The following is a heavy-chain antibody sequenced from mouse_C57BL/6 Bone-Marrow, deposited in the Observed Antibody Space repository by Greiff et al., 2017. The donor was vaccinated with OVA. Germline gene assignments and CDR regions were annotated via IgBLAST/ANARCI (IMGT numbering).Heavy chain of an antibody. Sequence: LQQSGASVKISCTASGHAFSSYWMNWVKQRPGKGLEWIGQIYPGDGETNYNGKFKGKATLTADKSSSTAYMQLSSLTSADSAVYFCARSNDYNFDYWGQGTTLTVSS. D-gene: IGHD2-4*01. CDR2: IYPGDGET. V-gene: IGHV1-80*01. CDR1: GHAFSSYW. CDR3: ARSNDYNFDY. J-gene: IGHJ2*01.